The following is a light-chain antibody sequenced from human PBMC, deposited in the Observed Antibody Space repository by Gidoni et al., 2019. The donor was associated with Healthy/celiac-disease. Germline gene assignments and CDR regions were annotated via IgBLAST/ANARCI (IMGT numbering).Light chain of an antibody. CDR2: WAS. CDR3: QQYYSTPRT. CDR1: QSVLYSSNNKNY. Sequence: DIVMTQFPDSLAVSLGERATLNCKSSQSVLYSSNNKNYLAWYQQKPGQPPKLLIYWASTRESGVPDRFSGSGSGTDFTLTISSLQAEDVAVYYCQQYYSTPRTFGGGTKVEIK. V-gene: IGKV4-1*01. J-gene: IGKJ4*01.